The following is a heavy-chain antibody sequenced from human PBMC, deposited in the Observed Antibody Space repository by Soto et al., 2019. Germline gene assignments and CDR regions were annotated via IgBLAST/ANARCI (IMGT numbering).Heavy chain of an antibody. Sequence: GGSLRLSCAASGFTFSTYDMHWVRQATGKGLEWVSSIGSAGDTYYADSVKGRFTISRDNSKNTLYLQMNSLRAEDTAVYYCARVFSVPVFDYWGQGTLVTVSS. V-gene: IGHV3-13*04. CDR2: IGSAGDT. D-gene: IGHD6-6*01. J-gene: IGHJ4*02. CDR3: ARVFSVPVFDY. CDR1: GFTFSTYD.